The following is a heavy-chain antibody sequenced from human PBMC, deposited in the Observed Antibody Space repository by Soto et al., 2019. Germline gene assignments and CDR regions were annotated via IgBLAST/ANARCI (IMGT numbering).Heavy chain of an antibody. J-gene: IGHJ5*02. CDR1: GYTFSNYG. Sequence: ASVKVSCKTSGYTFSNYGITWVRQAPGQPLEWLGWISLYSDGANYAQKFQGRVSMTTDTSTTTAYMELRSLRSDDTAVYYCARVVPGAEAWFGPWGQGTLVTVS. D-gene: IGHD2-2*01. CDR3: ARVVPGAEAWFGP. V-gene: IGHV1-18*01. CDR2: ISLYSDGA.